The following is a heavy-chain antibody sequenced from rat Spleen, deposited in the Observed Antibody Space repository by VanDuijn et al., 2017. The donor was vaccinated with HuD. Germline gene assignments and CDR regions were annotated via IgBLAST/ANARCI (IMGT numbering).Heavy chain of an antibody. CDR2: ITNASGRT. V-gene: IGHV5-31*01. CDR3: ARGRFFRF. CDR1: GFTFNNYW. J-gene: IGHJ2*01. Sequence: EVQLVESGGGLVQPGGSLKLSCVASGFTFNNYWMTWIRQAPGKGLEWVASITNASGRTYYPDSVKGRFTNSRDTAQHTLYLQMNSLRSEDTATYYCARGRFFRFWGQGVMVTVSS. D-gene: IGHD4-2*01.